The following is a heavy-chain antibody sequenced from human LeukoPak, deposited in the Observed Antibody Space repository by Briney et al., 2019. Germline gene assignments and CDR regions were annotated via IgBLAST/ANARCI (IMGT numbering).Heavy chain of an antibody. Sequence: GGSLRLSCAASGFTFSSYDMTWVRQVPGKGLEWVSTSDSVGNTFYADSVKGRFTISRDNSKNTLYLQMNSLRAGDTAIYYCVKELDYYGSTEEYYGGVDAFDFWGQGTMVTVSS. CDR3: VKELDYYGSTEEYYGGVDAFDF. CDR1: GFTFSSYD. J-gene: IGHJ3*01. V-gene: IGHV3-23*01. CDR2: SDSVGNT. D-gene: IGHD3-22*01.